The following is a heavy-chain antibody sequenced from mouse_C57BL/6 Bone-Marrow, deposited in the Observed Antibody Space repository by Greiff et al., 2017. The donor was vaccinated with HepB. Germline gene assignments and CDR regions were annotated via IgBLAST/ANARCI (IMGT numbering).Heavy chain of an antibody. CDR2: IYPGSGST. J-gene: IGHJ2*01. V-gene: IGHV1-55*01. D-gene: IGHD1-1*01. CDR3: ARGYYGSSRYYFDY. CDR1: GYTFTSYW. Sequence: VQLQQPGAELVKPGASVKMSCKASGYTFTSYWITWVKQRPGQGLEWIGDIYPGSGSTNYNEKFKSKATLTVDTSSSTAYMQLSSLTSEDSAVYYCARGYYGSSRYYFDYWGQGTTLTVSS.